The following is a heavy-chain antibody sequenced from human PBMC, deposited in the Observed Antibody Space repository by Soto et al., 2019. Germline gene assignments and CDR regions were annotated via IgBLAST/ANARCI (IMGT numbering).Heavy chain of an antibody. CDR2: ISYDGSNK. CDR3: ARDWVWFGAHPIDH. D-gene: IGHD3-10*01. J-gene: IGHJ4*02. CDR1: GFTFSNYG. V-gene: IGHV3-30*03. Sequence: QVQLVESGGGVVQPGGPLRLSCAASGFTFSNYGMHWVRQAPGKGLEWVAVISYDGSNKYYADSVKGRFTISRDNSKNTLYLQMNSLTTEDTAVYYCARDWVWFGAHPIDHWGQGTLVTVSS.